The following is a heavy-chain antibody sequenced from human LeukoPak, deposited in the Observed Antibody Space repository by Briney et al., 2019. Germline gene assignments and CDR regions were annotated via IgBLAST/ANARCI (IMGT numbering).Heavy chain of an antibody. D-gene: IGHD6-13*01. CDR3: ARDPPGIAAGGNGA. Sequence: GGSLRLSCVASGVTVSNNYMCWVRLAPGKGLEWVSLIYSGGGTSYADSVKGRFTISRDASKNTVYLQMNSLRPEDTAIYYCARDPPGIAAGGNGAWGQGTLVTVSS. CDR1: GVTVSNNY. CDR2: IYSGGGT. V-gene: IGHV3-53*01. J-gene: IGHJ5*02.